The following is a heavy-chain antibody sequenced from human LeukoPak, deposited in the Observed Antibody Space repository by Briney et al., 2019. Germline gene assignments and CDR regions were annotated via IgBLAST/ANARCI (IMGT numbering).Heavy chain of an antibody. Sequence: GESLKISCKGSGYSFTSYWIGWVRQMPGKGLEWMGIIYPGDSDTRYSPSFQGQVTISADKSISTAYLQWSSLKTSDTAMYYCAIIAAAGPRRTWDAFDIWGQGTMVTVSS. CDR2: IYPGDSDT. CDR3: AIIAAAGPRRTWDAFDI. D-gene: IGHD6-13*01. J-gene: IGHJ3*02. V-gene: IGHV5-51*01. CDR1: GYSFTSYW.